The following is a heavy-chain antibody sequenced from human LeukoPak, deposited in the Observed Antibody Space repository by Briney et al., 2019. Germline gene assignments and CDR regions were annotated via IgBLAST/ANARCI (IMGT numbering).Heavy chain of an antibody. Sequence: GSLRLSCAASELTVSSDYMSWVRQAPGKGLEWVSVIYSGGNTYYADSVKGRFSISRDNSKNTLYLQMDSLRAEDTAVYYCARGGGAYCGTNCYRNFDYWGQGTLVTVSS. CDR1: ELTVSSDY. D-gene: IGHD2-21*02. J-gene: IGHJ4*02. CDR2: IYSGGNT. CDR3: ARGGGAYCGTNCYRNFDY. V-gene: IGHV3-66*01.